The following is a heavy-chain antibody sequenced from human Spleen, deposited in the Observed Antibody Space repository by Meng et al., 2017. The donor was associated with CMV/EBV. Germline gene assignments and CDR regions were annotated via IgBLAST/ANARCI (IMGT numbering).Heavy chain of an antibody. V-gene: IGHV3-20*04. D-gene: IGHD4/OR15-4a*01. CDR2: TNWNGGST. CDR1: GFTFDDYG. CDR3: AREDYGSPGGY. Sequence: GESLKISCAASGFTFDDYGMSWVRQAPGKGLEWVSGTNWNGGSTGYAHSVKGRFKIFRDNAKNFLYLQMNSLRAEDTAVYYCAREDYGSPGGYWGQGTLVTVSS. J-gene: IGHJ4*02.